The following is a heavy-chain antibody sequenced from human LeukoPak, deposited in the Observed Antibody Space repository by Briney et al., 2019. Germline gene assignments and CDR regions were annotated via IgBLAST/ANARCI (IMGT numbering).Heavy chain of an antibody. CDR3: AKARVAAAGTGAFDV. J-gene: IGHJ3*01. CDR1: GIAGNKYA. CDR2: FSATDGSA. Sequence: GGSLSLSCAASGIAGNKYAMTWVRQAPGKGLEWVSAFSATDGSAQYADSVRGRFSISRDNSKNSLYLQMNSLGDEDTAVYFCAKARVAAAGTGAFDVWGQGTTVTVSS. D-gene: IGHD6-13*01. V-gene: IGHV3-23*01.